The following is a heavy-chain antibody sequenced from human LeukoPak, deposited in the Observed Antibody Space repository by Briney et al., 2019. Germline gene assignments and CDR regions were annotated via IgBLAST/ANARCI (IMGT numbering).Heavy chain of an antibody. J-gene: IGHJ4*02. CDR3: AKDIFTGIAAAGAIDY. V-gene: IGHV3-9*01. CDR2: ISWNSGSI. Sequence: GGSLRLSCAASGFTFNIYSMSWVRQTPGKGLEWVSGISWNSGSIGYADSVKGRFTISRDNAKNSLYLQMNSLRAEDTALYYCAKDIFTGIAAAGAIDYWGQGTLVTVSS. CDR1: GFTFNIYS. D-gene: IGHD6-13*01.